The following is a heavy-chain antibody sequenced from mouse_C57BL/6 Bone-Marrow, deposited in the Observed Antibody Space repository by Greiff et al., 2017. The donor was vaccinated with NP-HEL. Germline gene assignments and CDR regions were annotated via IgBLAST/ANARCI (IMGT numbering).Heavy chain of an antibody. D-gene: IGHD1-1*02. V-gene: IGHV1-53*01. Sequence: QVHVKQPGTELVKPGASVKLSCKASGYTFTSYWMHWVKQRPGQGLEWIGNINPSNGGTNYNEKFKGKATLTVDKSSSTAYMQLSSLTSEDSAVYYCATGGLWALIGYWGQGTTLTVSS. CDR1: GYTFTSYW. J-gene: IGHJ2*01. CDR2: INPSNGGT. CDR3: ATGGLWALIGY.